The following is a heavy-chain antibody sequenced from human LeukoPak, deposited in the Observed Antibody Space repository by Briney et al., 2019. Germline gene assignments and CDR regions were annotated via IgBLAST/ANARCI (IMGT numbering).Heavy chain of an antibody. CDR3: TRALYSSRWSYYYYGMDV. CDR1: GGTFSSYA. Sequence: SVKVSCKASGGTFSSYAISWVRQAPGQGLEWMGRIIPILGVANYAQKFQGRVTITADKSTSTAYMELSSLRSEDTAVYYCTRALYSSRWSYYYYGMDVWGQGTTVTVSS. D-gene: IGHD6-13*01. CDR2: IIPILGVA. V-gene: IGHV1-69*04. J-gene: IGHJ6*02.